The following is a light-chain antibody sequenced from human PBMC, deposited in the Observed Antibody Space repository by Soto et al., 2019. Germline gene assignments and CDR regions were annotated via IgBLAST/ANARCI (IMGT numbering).Light chain of an antibody. CDR3: QSYDSSLSVSYV. CDR2: GNK. V-gene: IGLV1-40*01. Sequence: GAGAPGQRVTISCTGSSSNIGAGYDVHWYQQRPGTAPKLLIYGNKNRPSGVPDRFSGSKSGTSASLAITGLQAEDEADYYCQSYDSSLSVSYVFGTGTKVTVL. CDR1: SSNIGAGYD. J-gene: IGLJ1*01.